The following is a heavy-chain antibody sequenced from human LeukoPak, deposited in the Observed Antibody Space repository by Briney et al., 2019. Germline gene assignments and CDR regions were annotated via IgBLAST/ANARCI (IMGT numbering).Heavy chain of an antibody. V-gene: IGHV4-4*07. Sequence: SETLSLTCTVSGGSISSYYWSWIRQPAGKGLEWIGRIYTSGSTNYNPSLKSRVTMSVDTSKNQFSLKLSSVTAADTAVYYCARHLTPQWYSSGWGWFDPWGQGTLVTVSS. CDR2: IYTSGST. D-gene: IGHD6-19*01. CDR1: GGSISSYY. J-gene: IGHJ5*02. CDR3: ARHLTPQWYSSGWGWFDP.